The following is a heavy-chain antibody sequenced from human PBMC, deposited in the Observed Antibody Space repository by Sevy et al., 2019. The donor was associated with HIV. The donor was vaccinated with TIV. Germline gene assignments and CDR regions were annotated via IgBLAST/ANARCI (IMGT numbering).Heavy chain of an antibody. CDR3: AKDHNLWSEGGFLHH. CDR1: GFTFSSYA. J-gene: IGHJ1*01. V-gene: IGHV3-30*18. Sequence: GWSLRLSCAASGFTFSSYAIHWVRQTPGKGLEWVAVISYDGNNKYYADSVKGRFTVSRDNSKNTLYAQMNSLRAEDTAVYYCAKDHNLWSEGGFLHHWGQSTLVTVSS. D-gene: IGHD3-10*01. CDR2: ISYDGNNK.